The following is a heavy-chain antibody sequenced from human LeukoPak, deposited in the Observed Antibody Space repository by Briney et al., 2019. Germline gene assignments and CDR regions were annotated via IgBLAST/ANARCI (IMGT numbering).Heavy chain of an antibody. CDR3: ARERGSLTGYLSIDY. V-gene: IGHV4-38-2*02. Sequence: SETLSLTCTVSGYSISSGYYWDWIRQPPGKGLEWIGTLSHSGSTNYNPSLKSRVTISVDTSKNQFSLQLRSVTAGDTAVYYCARERGSLTGYLSIDYWGQGTLVTVSS. CDR1: GYSISSGYY. J-gene: IGHJ4*02. D-gene: IGHD3-9*01. CDR2: LSHSGST.